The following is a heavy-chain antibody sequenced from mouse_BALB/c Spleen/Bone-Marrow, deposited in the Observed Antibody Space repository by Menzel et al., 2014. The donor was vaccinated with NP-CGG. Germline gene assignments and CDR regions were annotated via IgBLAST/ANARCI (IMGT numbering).Heavy chain of an antibody. CDR3: TRSNYGYWYFDV. J-gene: IGHJ1*01. CDR1: GYSFTNYY. V-gene: IGHV1S81*02. CDR2: INPSNGGT. Sequence: QIQLQQSGAELVKPGASVKLSCKASGYSFTNYYMYWVKRRPGQGLEWIGEINPSNGGTNFNEKFKNKATLAVDKSSSTAYMQLSSPTSEDSAVYYCTRSNYGYWYFDVWGAGTTVTVSS. D-gene: IGHD1-1*01.